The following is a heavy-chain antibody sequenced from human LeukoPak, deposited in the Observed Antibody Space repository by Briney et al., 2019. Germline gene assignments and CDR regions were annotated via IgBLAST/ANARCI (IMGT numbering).Heavy chain of an antibody. CDR3: ARDTHTAMDY. Sequence: GRSLRLSCAASGYTFSSYGMHWVRQAPGKGLEWVAVIWYDGSNKYYADSVKGRFTISRDNSKNTLYLQMNSLRAEDTAVYYCARDTHTAMDYWGQGTLVTVSS. CDR1: GYTFSSYG. CDR2: IWYDGSNK. J-gene: IGHJ4*02. V-gene: IGHV3-33*08. D-gene: IGHD5-18*01.